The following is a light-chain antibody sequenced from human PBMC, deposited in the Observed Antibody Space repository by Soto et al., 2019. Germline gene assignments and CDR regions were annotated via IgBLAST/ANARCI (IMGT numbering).Light chain of an antibody. CDR3: QSYDSSLSGYV. Sequence: QSVLTQPPSVSGAPGQRVTISCTGSSSKIGAGYDVYWYQQLPGTAPKLLIYGNNNRPSGVPDRFSGSKSGTSASLAITGLQSQDEADYYCQSYDSSLSGYVFGTGTKVTVL. CDR1: SSKIGAGYD. J-gene: IGLJ1*01. CDR2: GNN. V-gene: IGLV1-40*01.